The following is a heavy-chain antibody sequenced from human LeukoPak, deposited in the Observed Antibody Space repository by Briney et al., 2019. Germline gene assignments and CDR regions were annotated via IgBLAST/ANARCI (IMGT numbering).Heavy chain of an antibody. CDR1: GFTFSSYA. V-gene: IGHV3-30*04. CDR2: ISYDGSNK. D-gene: IGHD2-15*01. Sequence: GGSLRLSCAASGFTFSSYAMHWVRQAPGKGLEWVAVISYDGSNKYYADSVKGRFTISRDNSKNTLYLQMNSLRAEDTAVYYCAKRQWWGMDVWGQGTTVTVSS. CDR3: AKRQWWGMDV. J-gene: IGHJ6*02.